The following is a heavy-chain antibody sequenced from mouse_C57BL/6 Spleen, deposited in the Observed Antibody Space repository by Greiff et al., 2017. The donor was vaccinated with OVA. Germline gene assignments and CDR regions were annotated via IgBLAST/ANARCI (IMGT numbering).Heavy chain of an antibody. D-gene: IGHD1-1*01. CDR1: GFSFNTYA. J-gene: IGHJ4*01. CDR2: IRSKSNNYAT. CDR3: VRLGSSYAMDY. V-gene: IGHV10-1*01. Sequence: EAGGGLVQPKGSLKLSCAASGFSFNTYAMNWVRQAPGKGLEWVARIRSKSNNYATYYADSVKDRFTISRDDSESMLYLQMNNLKTEDTAMYYCVRLGSSYAMDYWGQGTSVTVSS.